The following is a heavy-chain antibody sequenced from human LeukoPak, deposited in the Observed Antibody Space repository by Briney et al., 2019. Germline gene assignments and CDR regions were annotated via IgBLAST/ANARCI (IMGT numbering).Heavy chain of an antibody. J-gene: IGHJ4*02. D-gene: IGHD6-19*01. CDR3: ARNQWRSSAWYYFDY. V-gene: IGHV3-23*01. CDR2: ISGSGGST. CDR1: GFTFSTYA. Sequence: GGSLRLSCAASGFTFSTYAMSWVRQAPGKGLEWVSGISGSGGSTHYADSVKGRFTISRDNSKNTLYLQMNSLRAGDTAVYYCARNQWRSSAWYYFDYWGQGTLVTVSS.